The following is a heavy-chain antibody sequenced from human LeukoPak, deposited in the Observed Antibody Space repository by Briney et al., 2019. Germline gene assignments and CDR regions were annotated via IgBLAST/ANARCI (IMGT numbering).Heavy chain of an antibody. CDR1: GFTFDDYG. Sequence: TGGSLRLACAASGFTFDDYGMTWVRQAPGKGLEWISGINWNGGSTGYADSVKGRFTISRDNAKNSLYLQMNSLRAEDTALYYCASVVVPAAHDAFDIWGQGTMVTVSS. D-gene: IGHD2-2*01. J-gene: IGHJ3*02. CDR3: ASVVVPAAHDAFDI. V-gene: IGHV3-20*04. CDR2: INWNGGST.